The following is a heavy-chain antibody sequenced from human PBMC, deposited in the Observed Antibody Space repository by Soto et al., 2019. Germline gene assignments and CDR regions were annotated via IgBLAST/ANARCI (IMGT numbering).Heavy chain of an antibody. Sequence: GGSLRLSCAASGFTFILYSMIWVRQAPGKGLEWVASITSSSSYIYYEDSLKGRFTISRDNAKNSLFLQLDSLRAEDTAVYFCVRARSTDSRPDYWGQGTLVTVSS. V-gene: IGHV3-21*01. D-gene: IGHD3-22*01. CDR1: GFTFILYS. J-gene: IGHJ4*02. CDR2: ITSSSSYI. CDR3: VRARSTDSRPDY.